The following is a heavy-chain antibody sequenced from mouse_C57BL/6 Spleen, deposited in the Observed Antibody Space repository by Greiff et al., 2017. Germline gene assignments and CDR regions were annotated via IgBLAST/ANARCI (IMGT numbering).Heavy chain of an antibody. CDR1: GYAFSSSW. D-gene: IGHD2-1*01. CDR3: ARENGFDGNYDY. J-gene: IGHJ2*01. V-gene: IGHV1-82*01. CDR2: MYPGDGDT. Sequence: QVQLQQSGPELVKPGASVKISCKASGYAFSSSWMNWVKQRPGKGLEWIGRMYPGDGDTNYNGKFKGKATLTADKSSSTAYMQLSSLTSEDSAVYFCARENGFDGNYDYWGQGTTLTVSS.